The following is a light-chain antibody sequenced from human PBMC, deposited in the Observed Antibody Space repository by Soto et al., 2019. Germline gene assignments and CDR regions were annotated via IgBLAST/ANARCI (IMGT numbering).Light chain of an antibody. J-gene: IGKJ4*01. Sequence: DIQMTQSPSSLSASVGDRVTITCRASQNINSYLNWYQQKLGEAPKLLIYEASSLQSGVPSRFSGSGSGADFTLTISSLQPEDFATYYCQQSYSTPLTFGGGIKVEI. CDR3: QQSYSTPLT. CDR2: EAS. CDR1: QNINSY. V-gene: IGKV1-39*01.